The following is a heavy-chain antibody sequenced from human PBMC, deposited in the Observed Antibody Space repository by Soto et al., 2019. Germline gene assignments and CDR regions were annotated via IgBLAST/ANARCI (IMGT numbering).Heavy chain of an antibody. CDR2: IDPSDSYT. CDR1: GYSFTSYW. Sequence: PGESLKISCKGSGYSFTSYWISWVRQMPGKGLEWMGRIDPSDSYTNYSPSFQGHVTISADKSISTAYLQWSSLKASDTAMYYCATLVVVAAPTAPNDYWGQGTLVTSPQ. CDR3: ATLVVVAAPTAPNDY. D-gene: IGHD2-15*01. V-gene: IGHV5-10-1*01. J-gene: IGHJ4*02.